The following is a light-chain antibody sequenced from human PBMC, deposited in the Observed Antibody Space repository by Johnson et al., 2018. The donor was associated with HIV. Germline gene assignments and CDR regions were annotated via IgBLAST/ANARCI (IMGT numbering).Light chain of an antibody. Sequence: QSVLTQPPSVSAVPGQKVTISCSGSSSNIGNNYVSWYQQLPGTAPKLLIYENNKRPSGIPDRFSGSKSGTSATLGITGLQTGDEADYFCGTWDTILQTVVFGTGTEVSVL. CDR1: SSNIGNNY. V-gene: IGLV1-51*02. CDR3: GTWDTILQTVV. CDR2: ENN. J-gene: IGLJ1*01.